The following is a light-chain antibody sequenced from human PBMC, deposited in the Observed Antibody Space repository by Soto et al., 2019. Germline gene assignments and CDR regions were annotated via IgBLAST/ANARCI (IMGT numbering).Light chain of an antibody. CDR2: GAS. CDR3: QQTFRTPPWT. J-gene: IGKJ1*01. V-gene: IGKV1-39*01. Sequence: DIQLTQSPSSLSAQVGDRVTITCRTSQNINNFLNWYRQRPREAPELLIYGASGLRCGVSTGFSGSGSRTHFTLTNSGLQPEDSATYYYQQTFRTPPWTLRQGT. CDR1: QNINNF.